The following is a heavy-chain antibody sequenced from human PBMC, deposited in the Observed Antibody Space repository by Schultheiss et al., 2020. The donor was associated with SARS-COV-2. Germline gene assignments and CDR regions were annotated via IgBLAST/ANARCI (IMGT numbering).Heavy chain of an antibody. V-gene: IGHV4-4*07. CDR3: ARSTKNYDSSGYQTDYFDY. J-gene: IGHJ4*02. CDR2: IYTSGST. CDR1: GGSISSYY. D-gene: IGHD3-22*01. Sequence: SETLSLTCTVSGGSISSYYWSWIRQPAGKGLEWIGRIYTSGSTNYNPSLKSRVTISVDTSKNQFSLKLSSVTAADTAVYYCARSTKNYDSSGYQTDYFDYWGQGTLVTVSS.